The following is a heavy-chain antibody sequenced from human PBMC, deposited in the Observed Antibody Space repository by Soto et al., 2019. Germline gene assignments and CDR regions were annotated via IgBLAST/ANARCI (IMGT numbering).Heavy chain of an antibody. Sequence: QVQLVESGGGVVQPGRSLRLSCAASGFTFSSYAMHWVRQAPGKGLEWVAVISFDGSNKYYADSVKDRFTISRDNSKNTLYAQMNSLRAEDTAVYYCGRDRRFGNGYNLGFDAWGQGTLVTVSS. V-gene: IGHV3-30-3*01. J-gene: IGHJ5*02. CDR1: GFTFSSYA. CDR3: GRDRRFGNGYNLGFDA. D-gene: IGHD5-12*01. CDR2: ISFDGSNK.